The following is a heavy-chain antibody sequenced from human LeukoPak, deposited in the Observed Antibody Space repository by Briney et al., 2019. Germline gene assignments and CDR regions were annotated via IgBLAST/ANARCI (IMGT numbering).Heavy chain of an antibody. CDR1: DFTVSSNY. CDR3: ARMTASGGSCYSCYFDY. J-gene: IGHJ4*01. V-gene: IGHV3-53*01. D-gene: IGHD2-15*01. Sequence: GGSLRFSCAASDFTVSSNYRSGLRQAPGKGLEWVTVIYSGGSTYYADSVEGRFTISGDNSKNTLYLQMNSLRAEDTAVYYCARMTASGGSCYSCYFDYWGHGTLVTVSP. CDR2: IYSGGST.